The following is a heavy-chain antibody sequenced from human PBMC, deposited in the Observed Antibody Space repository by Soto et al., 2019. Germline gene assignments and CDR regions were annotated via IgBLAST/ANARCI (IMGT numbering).Heavy chain of an antibody. D-gene: IGHD5-18*01. Sequence: QVQLVQSGAEVKKPGASVKVSCKASGYTFSNYGISWVRQGPGQGLEWMGWISGYNGNTHYEEKVQDRIKMTTDKSTRTSYLEMRSLRSDDTVVYFWARDPGFGFGYSYAFAMDVWGQGTTVTVSS. V-gene: IGHV1-18*01. CDR3: ARDPGFGFGYSYAFAMDV. CDR1: GYTFSNYG. J-gene: IGHJ6*02. CDR2: ISGYNGNT.